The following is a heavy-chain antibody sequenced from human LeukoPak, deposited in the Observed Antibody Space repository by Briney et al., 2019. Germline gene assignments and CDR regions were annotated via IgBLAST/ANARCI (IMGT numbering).Heavy chain of an antibody. V-gene: IGHV4-39*01. CDR2: MYYSGTT. CDR1: GGSISSGSYY. J-gene: IGHJ4*02. CDR3: ARHPPRDGSAFDY. Sequence: SEPLSLTCTVAGGSISSGSYYWGWIRQPPGKGLEWIASMYYSGTTFYSPSLKSRVTISVDTSKNQLSLKLGSVTAADTAVYYCARHPPRDGSAFDYWGQGTLVTVSS.